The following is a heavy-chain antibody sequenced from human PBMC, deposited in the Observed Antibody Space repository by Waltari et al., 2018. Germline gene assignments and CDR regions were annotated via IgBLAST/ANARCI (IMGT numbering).Heavy chain of an antibody. Sequence: QLQLQESGPGLVQPSETLSLTCTVPGSSFSSPYPWGWIRQSPGKGLEWIATFYRYGDTYYNPSLKSRVSISVDTSETQFSLKLSSVTAADTAVYYCARRPIATPDFSFDIWGHGTMVSVSS. D-gene: IGHD2-21*01. V-gene: IGHV4-38-2*02. CDR2: FYRYGDT. J-gene: IGHJ3*02. CDR3: ARRPIATPDFSFDI. CDR1: GSSFSSPYP.